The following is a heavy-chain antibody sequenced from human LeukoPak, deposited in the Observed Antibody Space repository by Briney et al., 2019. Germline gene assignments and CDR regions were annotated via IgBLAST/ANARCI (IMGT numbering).Heavy chain of an antibody. D-gene: IGHD3-10*01. Sequence: PGGSLRLSCAASGFTFSNAWMSWVRQAPGKGLEWVARIKNETYGGTTDYAAPVKGRFTISRDDSKNTLYLQMNSLKTEDTAVYYCTTDSPGDYGSSAYFDYWGPGTLVTVSS. V-gene: IGHV3-15*01. CDR1: GFTFSNAW. J-gene: IGHJ4*02. CDR2: IKNETYGGTT. CDR3: TTDSPGDYGSSAYFDY.